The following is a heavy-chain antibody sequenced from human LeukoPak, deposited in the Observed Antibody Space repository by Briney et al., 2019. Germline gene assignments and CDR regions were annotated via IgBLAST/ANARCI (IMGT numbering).Heavy chain of an antibody. V-gene: IGHV1-8*03. J-gene: IGHJ5*02. CDR2: MNPNSGST. D-gene: IGHD2-2*01. CDR3: ARGGHCSSTSCYPGARGYWFDP. Sequence: ASVKVSCKASGGTFTSYDINWVRQATGQGLEWMGWMNPNSGSTGYAQKFQGRVTITRNTSISTAYMELSSLRSEDTAVYYCARGGHCSSTSCYPGARGYWFDPWGQGTLVTVSS. CDR1: GGTFTSYD.